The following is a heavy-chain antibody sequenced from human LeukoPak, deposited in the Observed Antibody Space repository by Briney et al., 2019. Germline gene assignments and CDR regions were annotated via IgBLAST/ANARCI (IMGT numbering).Heavy chain of an antibody. CDR1: GGSVSSGSYY. Sequence: SETLSLTCTVSGGSVSSGSYYWSWIRQPPGKGQEWIGYIYYSGSTNYNPSLKSRVTISVDTSKNQFSLKLSSVTAADTAVYYCAREYYDFWSGSFYFDYWGQGTLVTVSS. CDR2: IYYSGST. V-gene: IGHV4-61*01. CDR3: AREYYDFWSGSFYFDY. D-gene: IGHD3-3*01. J-gene: IGHJ4*02.